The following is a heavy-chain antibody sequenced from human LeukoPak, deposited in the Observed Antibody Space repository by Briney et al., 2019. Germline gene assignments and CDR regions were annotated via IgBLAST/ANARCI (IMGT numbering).Heavy chain of an antibody. V-gene: IGHV3-15*01. CDR2: IKSKTDGGTT. Sequence: KSGGSLRLSCAASGFTFDNAWMSWVRQAPGKGLEWVGRIKSKTDGGTTDHAAPVKGRFTISRDDSKNTLYLQMNSLKTEDTAVYYCGAGTGRPDFDYWGQGTLVTVSS. J-gene: IGHJ4*02. CDR1: GFTFDNAW. CDR3: GAGTGRPDFDY. D-gene: IGHD6-13*01.